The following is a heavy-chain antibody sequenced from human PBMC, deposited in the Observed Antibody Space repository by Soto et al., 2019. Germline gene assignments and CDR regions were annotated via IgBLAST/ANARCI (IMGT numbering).Heavy chain of an antibody. CDR2: IYHSGST. V-gene: IGHV4-30-2*01. CDR1: GDSISSGDYS. D-gene: IGHD6-13*01. CDR3: ASGQQLVRNY. J-gene: IGHJ4*02. Sequence: SETLSLTCTVSGDSISSGDYSWSWIRQPPGKGLEWIGYIYHSGSTYYNPSLKSRVTISVDRSKNQFSLKLSSVTAADTAVYYCASGQQLVRNYWGQGTLVTVSS.